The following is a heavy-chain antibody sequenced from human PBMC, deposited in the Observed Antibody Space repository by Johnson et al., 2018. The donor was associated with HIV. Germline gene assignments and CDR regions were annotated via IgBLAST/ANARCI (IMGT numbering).Heavy chain of an antibody. CDR1: GFTFSSYA. J-gene: IGHJ3*02. CDR3: ARGGKRVMAAFDI. Sequence: QLVESGGGVVQPGRSLRLSCAASGFTFSSYAMHWVRQAPGKGLEWVAVISYDGSNKYYADSVKARFTISRDNSKNTLYLQMNSLRAEDTAVYYCARGGKRVMAAFDIWGQGTMVTVSS. D-gene: IGHD3-16*01. CDR2: ISYDGSNK. V-gene: IGHV3-30-3*01.